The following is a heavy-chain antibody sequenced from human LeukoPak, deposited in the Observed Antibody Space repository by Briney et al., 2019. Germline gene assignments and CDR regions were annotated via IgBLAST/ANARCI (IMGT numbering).Heavy chain of an antibody. V-gene: IGHV3-21*01. D-gene: IGHD5-24*01. CDR2: ISSSSSYI. Sequence: GGPLRLSCAASGFTFSSYSMNWVRQAPGKGLEWVSSISSSSSYIYYADSVKGRFTISRDNAKNSLYLQMNSLRAEDTAVYYCARDYEGMATIYFDYWGQGTLVTVSS. CDR3: ARDYEGMATIYFDY. J-gene: IGHJ4*02. CDR1: GFTFSSYS.